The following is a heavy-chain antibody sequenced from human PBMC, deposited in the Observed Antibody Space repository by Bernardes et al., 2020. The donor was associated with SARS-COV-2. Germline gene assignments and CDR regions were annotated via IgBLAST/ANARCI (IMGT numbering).Heavy chain of an antibody. Sequence: GGSLRLSCAASGFTFDDYGMSWVRQAPGKGLEWVSGINWNGGSTGYADSVKGRFTISRDNAKNSLYLQMNSLRAEDTALYHCASHYGSGSYRYAFDIWGQGTMVTVSS. J-gene: IGHJ3*02. CDR2: INWNGGST. CDR1: GFTFDDYG. D-gene: IGHD3-10*01. CDR3: ASHYGSGSYRYAFDI. V-gene: IGHV3-20*01.